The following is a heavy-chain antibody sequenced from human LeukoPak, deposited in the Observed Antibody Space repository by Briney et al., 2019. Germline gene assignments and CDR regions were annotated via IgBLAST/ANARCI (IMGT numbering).Heavy chain of an antibody. Sequence: GGSLRLSCAASGFTFSSYGMHWVRQAPGKGLEWVAVIWYDGSNKYYADPVKGRFTISRDNSKNTLYLQMNSLRAEDTAVYYCARDSKKYCSSTSCQYFDYWGQGTLVTVSS. CDR1: GFTFSSYG. CDR3: ARDSKKYCSSTSCQYFDY. CDR2: IWYDGSNK. D-gene: IGHD2-2*01. V-gene: IGHV3-33*01. J-gene: IGHJ4*02.